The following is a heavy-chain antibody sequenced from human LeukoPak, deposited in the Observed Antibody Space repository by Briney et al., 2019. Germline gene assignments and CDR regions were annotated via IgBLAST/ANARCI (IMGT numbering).Heavy chain of an antibody. CDR3: AKDPKGYNQVYFDY. J-gene: IGHJ4*02. Sequence: PGGSLRLSCAASGFTFSSYAMSWVRQAPGKGLEWVSTITDSGISTYYADSVKGRFTISRDNSKNTLYLQMNSLRAEDTAVYYCAKDPKGYNQVYFDYWGQGTLVTVSS. CDR2: ITDSGIST. D-gene: IGHD5-24*01. V-gene: IGHV3-23*01. CDR1: GFTFSSYA.